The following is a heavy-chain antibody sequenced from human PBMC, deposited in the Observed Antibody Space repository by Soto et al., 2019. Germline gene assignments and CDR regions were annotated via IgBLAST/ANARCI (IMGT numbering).Heavy chain of an antibody. CDR1: GYTFTGYY. Sequence: ASVKVSCKASGYTFTGYYMHLVRQAPGQGLEWMRWINPNSGGTNYAQKFQGRVTMTRDTSISTAYMELSRLRSDDTAVYYCARIELERRRDFDYWGQGTLVTVSS. J-gene: IGHJ4*02. CDR3: ARIELERRRDFDY. D-gene: IGHD1-1*01. V-gene: IGHV1-2*02. CDR2: INPNSGGT.